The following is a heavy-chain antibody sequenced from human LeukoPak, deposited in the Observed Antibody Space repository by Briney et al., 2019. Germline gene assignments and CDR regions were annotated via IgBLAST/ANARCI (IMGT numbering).Heavy chain of an antibody. CDR3: ARADPYRESFDT. CDR1: GGSISSYY. CDR2: IYYSGST. Sequence: SETLSLTCTVSGGSISSYYWSWIRQPPGKGLEWIGYIYYSGSTNYNPSLKSRVTISVDTSKNQFSLKLSSVTAADTAVYYCARADPYRESFDTWGQGTMVTVSS. J-gene: IGHJ3*02. V-gene: IGHV4-59*01.